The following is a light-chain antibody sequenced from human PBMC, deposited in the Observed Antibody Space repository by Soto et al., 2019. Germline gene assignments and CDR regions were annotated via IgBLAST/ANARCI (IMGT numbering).Light chain of an antibody. CDR3: LHDYNYPRT. Sequence: AIQMTQSPSSLSASVGDRVTITCRASQDISSELAWCQQKPGKAPILLIYAASTLQSGVPSRFSGRGSGADVTLTISSLQPEDFATYYCLHDYNYPRTFRQGPEVEI. V-gene: IGKV1-6*01. J-gene: IGKJ1*01. CDR1: QDISSE. CDR2: AAS.